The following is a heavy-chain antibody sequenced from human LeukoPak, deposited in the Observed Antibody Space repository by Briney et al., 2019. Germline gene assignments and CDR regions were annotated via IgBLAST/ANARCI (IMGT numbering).Heavy chain of an antibody. D-gene: IGHD2-2*01. CDR3: ASDDCSSTSCYAFDI. J-gene: IGHJ3*02. Sequence: SETLSLTCTVSGGSISSYYWSWIRQPAGKGLERIGRIYTSGSTNYNPSLKSRVTMSVDTSKNQFSLKLSSVTAADTAVYYCASDDCSSTSCYAFDIWGQGTMVTVSS. V-gene: IGHV4-4*07. CDR2: IYTSGST. CDR1: GGSISSYY.